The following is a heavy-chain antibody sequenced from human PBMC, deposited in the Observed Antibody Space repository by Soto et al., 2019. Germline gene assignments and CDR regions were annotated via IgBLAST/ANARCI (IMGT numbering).Heavy chain of an antibody. CDR2: RHPTIGNI. V-gene: IGHV1-8*01. Sequence: ASVKVSCKASGYTFTNYDIQWERQSSRQGLESMRWRHPTIGNIAYARKYQGRATRTTDTSIDTAYLDLRGLPSEDAAGYCCTRGLHQPAIWGQGTLVAAAS. CDR3: TRGLHQPAI. CDR1: GYTFTNYD. J-gene: IGHJ4*02.